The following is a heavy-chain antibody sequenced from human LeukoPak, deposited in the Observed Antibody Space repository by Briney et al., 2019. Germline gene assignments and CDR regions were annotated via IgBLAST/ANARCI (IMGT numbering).Heavy chain of an antibody. Sequence: SGTLSLTCTVSGGSISTYYWSWIRQPPGKGLEWIGYIYHSGSTYYNPSLKSRVTISVDRSKNQFSLKLSSVTAADTAVYYCARGGRYSGYDGLPFDYWGQGTLVTVSS. CDR2: IYHSGST. CDR3: ARGGRYSGYDGLPFDY. J-gene: IGHJ4*02. CDR1: GGSISTYY. V-gene: IGHV4-59*12. D-gene: IGHD5-12*01.